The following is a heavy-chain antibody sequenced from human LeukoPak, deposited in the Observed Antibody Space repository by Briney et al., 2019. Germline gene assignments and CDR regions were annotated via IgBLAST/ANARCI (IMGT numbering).Heavy chain of an antibody. CDR3: ARSFMITFGGVIVQYYFDY. V-gene: IGHV3-21*01. CDR2: ISSSSSYI. CDR1: GFTFSSYS. D-gene: IGHD3-16*02. Sequence: GGSLRLSCAASGFTFSSYSMNWVGQAPGKGLEWVSSISSSSSYIYYADSVKGRFTISRDNAKNSLYLQMNSLRAEDTAVYNCARSFMITFGGVIVQYYFDYWGQGTLVTVSS. J-gene: IGHJ4*02.